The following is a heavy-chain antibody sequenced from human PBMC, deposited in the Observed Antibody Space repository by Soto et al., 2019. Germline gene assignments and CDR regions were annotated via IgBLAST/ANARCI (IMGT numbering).Heavy chain of an antibody. D-gene: IGHD3-16*01. CDR3: ANIMITFGGAYDAFDI. Sequence: QVQLVQSGAEVKKPGASVKVSCKASGYTFTSYYMHWVRQAPGQGLEWMGIINPSGGSTSYAQKLQGRVTMTRDTSTSTVYMELSSLRSEDTAVYYCANIMITFGGAYDAFDIWGQGTMVTVSS. CDR1: GYTFTSYY. J-gene: IGHJ3*02. V-gene: IGHV1-46*01. CDR2: INPSGGST.